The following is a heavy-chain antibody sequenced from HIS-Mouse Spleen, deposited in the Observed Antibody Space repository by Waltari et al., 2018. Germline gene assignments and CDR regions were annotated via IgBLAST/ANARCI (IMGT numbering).Heavy chain of an antibody. J-gene: IGHJ5*02. Sequence: QVQLQESGPGLVKPSETLSLTCTVSGYSISSGYYWGWIRQPPGKGLECIGRSYHSGSTYYNPSLQSRVTISVDTSKNQFSLKLSSVTAADTAVYYCARVKTWGQGTLVTVSS. CDR2: SYHSGST. CDR1: GYSISSGYY. CDR3: ARVKT. V-gene: IGHV4-38-2*02.